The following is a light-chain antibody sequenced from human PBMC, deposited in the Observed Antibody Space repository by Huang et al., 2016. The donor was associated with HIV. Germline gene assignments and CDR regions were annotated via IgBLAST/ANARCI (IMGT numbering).Light chain of an antibody. CDR2: LGS. Sequence: DIVMTQSPLSLPVTPGEPASISCRSSQSLLHSNGYNYLDWYLQKPGQSPQLLIYLGSTRASGGPDRFSGGGSGTDFKLKISRVEAEDVGVYYCMQALQTPYTFGQGTKLEIK. J-gene: IGKJ2*01. CDR3: MQALQTPYT. V-gene: IGKV2-28*01. CDR1: QSLLHSNGYNY.